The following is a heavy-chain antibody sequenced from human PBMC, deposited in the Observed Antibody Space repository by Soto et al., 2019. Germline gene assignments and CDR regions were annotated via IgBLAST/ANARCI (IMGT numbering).Heavy chain of an antibody. V-gene: IGHV3-30*18. CDR2: ISYDGSNK. CDR3: AKETRAPTVVPAAIDY. D-gene: IGHD2-2*01. Sequence: PGGSLRLSCAASGFTFSSYGMHWVRQAPGKGLEWVAVISYDGSNKYYADSVKGRFTISRDNSKNTLYLQMNSLRAEDTAVYYCAKETRAPTVVPAAIDYWGQGTLVTVSS. CDR1: GFTFSSYG. J-gene: IGHJ4*02.